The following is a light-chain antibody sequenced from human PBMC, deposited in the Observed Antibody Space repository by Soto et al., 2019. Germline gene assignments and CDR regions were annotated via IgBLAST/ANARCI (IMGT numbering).Light chain of an antibody. CDR2: DAS. CDR1: QSVSSN. CDR3: QQRSNWSPIT. Sequence: EIVLTQSPCTLSLSPGERATLSCRASQSVSSNLAWYQQKPGQAPRLLIYDASNRATGIPARFSGSGSGTDFTLTISSLEPEDFAVYYCQQRSNWSPITFGQGTLLEIK. V-gene: IGKV3-11*01. J-gene: IGKJ5*01.